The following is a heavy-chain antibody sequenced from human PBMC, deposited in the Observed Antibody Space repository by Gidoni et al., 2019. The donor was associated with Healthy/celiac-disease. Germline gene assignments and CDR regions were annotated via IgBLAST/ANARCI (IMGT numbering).Heavy chain of an antibody. CDR2: INHSGST. CDR1: GGSFSGYY. Sequence: QVQLQQWGAGLLKPSETLSLTCAVYGGSFSGYYWSWIRQPPGKGLEWIGEINHSGSTNYNPSLKSRVTISVDTSKNQFSLKLSSVTAADTAVYYCARASSGWYAPFDYWGQGTLVTVSS. CDR3: ARASSGWYAPFDY. J-gene: IGHJ4*02. V-gene: IGHV4-34*01. D-gene: IGHD6-19*01.